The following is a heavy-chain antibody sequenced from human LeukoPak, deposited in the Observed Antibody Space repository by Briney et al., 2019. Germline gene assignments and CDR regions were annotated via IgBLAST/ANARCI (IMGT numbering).Heavy chain of an antibody. CDR3: ARSSRGITGY. J-gene: IGHJ4*02. D-gene: IGHD1-20*01. CDR2: INTDGSST. Sequence: GGSLRLSCAASGFTLSSYWMHWVRQAPGKGLVWVSRINTDGSSTTYADSVKGRFTISRDNAKNTLFLHMNSLRAEDTAVYYCARSSRGITGYWGQGTLVTVSS. V-gene: IGHV3-74*01. CDR1: GFTLSSYW.